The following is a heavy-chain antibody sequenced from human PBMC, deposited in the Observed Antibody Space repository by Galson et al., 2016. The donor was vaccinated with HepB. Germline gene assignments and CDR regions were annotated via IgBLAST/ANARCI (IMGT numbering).Heavy chain of an antibody. V-gene: IGHV3-23*01. J-gene: IGHJ5*02. CDR2: ISEYRERI. CDR1: GFSLSGYA. Sequence: SLRLSCAASGFSLSGYAMSWARQTPGKGLEWVSAISEYRERIYYADSVKGRFTVSRDNFKNTLFLQLDSLRPEDTGMYYCVRQRTPGRQIYNLWGQGTLVTVSS. D-gene: IGHD3-10*01. CDR3: VRQRTPGRQIYNL.